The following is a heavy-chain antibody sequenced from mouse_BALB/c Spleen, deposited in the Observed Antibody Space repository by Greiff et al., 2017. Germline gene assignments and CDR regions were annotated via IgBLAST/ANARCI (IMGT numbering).Heavy chain of an antibody. CDR2: IDPSDSYT. Sequence: QVQLQQPGAELVKPGASVKMSCTASGYTFTSYWMHWVKQRPGQGLEWIGVIDPSDSYTSYNQKFKGKATLTVDTSSSTAYMQLSSLTSEDSAVYDCTRRDCGSSHWYFDDWGEGTTVTVSS. V-gene: IGHV1S127*01. D-gene: IGHD1-1*01. J-gene: IGHJ1*01. CDR3: TRRDCGSSHWYFDD. CDR1: GYTFTSYW.